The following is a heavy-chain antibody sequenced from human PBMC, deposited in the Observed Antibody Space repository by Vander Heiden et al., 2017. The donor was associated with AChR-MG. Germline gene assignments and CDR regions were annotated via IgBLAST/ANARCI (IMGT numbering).Heavy chain of an antibody. CDR2: INHSGST. J-gene: IGHJ2*01. CDR1: GGSFSGFY. CDR3: ARGGNGDLYWYFDL. Sequence: QVQLQQWGAGLLKPSETLSLTCAFHGGSFSGFYWSWIRQPPGKGLEWIGEINHSGSTYYNPSLKSRFTISVDTSNNQLSLKLTSVTAADTAVYYCARGGNGDLYWYFDLWGRGTLVTVSS. D-gene: IGHD4-17*01. V-gene: IGHV4-34*01.